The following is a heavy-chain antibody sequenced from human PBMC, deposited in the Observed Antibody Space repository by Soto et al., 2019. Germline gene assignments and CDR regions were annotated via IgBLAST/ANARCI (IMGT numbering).Heavy chain of an antibody. CDR3: ARWGTTGGFDL. CDR1: GFMFKSYV. CDR2: TSYDGNNK. D-gene: IGHD3-16*01. Sequence: QLQLVESGGGVVQPGTSLRLSCTASGFMFKSYVMHWVRQAPGKGLEWVALTSYDGNNKYYGDSVKGRFTVSRENSKNTLHLQMGSLRPEDTALYYCARWGTTGGFDLWGQGTLVSVSS. J-gene: IGHJ4*02. V-gene: IGHV3-30*19.